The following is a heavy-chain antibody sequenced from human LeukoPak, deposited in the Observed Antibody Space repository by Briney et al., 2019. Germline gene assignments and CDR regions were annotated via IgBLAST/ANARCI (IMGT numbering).Heavy chain of an antibody. CDR1: GGSISTYY. Sequence: SETLSLTCTVSGGSISTYYWSWIRQPPGKGLEWIGYIYYSGSTSYNPSLKSRVTISVDTSKNQFSLKLSSVTAADTAVYYCAREEGSGSESFDYWGQGTLVTVSS. CDR3: AREEGSGSESFDY. D-gene: IGHD6-25*01. J-gene: IGHJ4*02. V-gene: IGHV4-59*01. CDR2: IYYSGST.